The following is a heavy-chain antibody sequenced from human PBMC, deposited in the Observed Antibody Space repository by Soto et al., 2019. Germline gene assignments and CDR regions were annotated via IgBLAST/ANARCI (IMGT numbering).Heavy chain of an antibody. CDR1: GFTFSSYG. V-gene: IGHV3-73*01. CDR2: IRSKANSYAT. D-gene: IGHD5-18*01. CDR3: TRHDVVDTAMAAYYYYGMDV. J-gene: IGHJ6*02. Sequence: GGSLRLSCAASGFTFSSYGMHWVRQAPGKGLEWVGRIRSKANSYATAYAASVKGRFTISRDDSKNTAYLQMNSLKTEDTAVYYCTRHDVVDTAMAAYYYYGMDVWGQGTTVTVYS.